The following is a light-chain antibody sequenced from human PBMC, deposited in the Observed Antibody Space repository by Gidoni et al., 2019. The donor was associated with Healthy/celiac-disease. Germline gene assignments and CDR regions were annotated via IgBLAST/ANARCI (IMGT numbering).Light chain of an antibody. V-gene: IGKV3-15*01. Sequence: EIMMTQSPATLSVSPGERATLSWRARQSVSSNLAWYQQKPGQAPRLLIYGASTRATGIPARFSGSGSGTEFTLTISSLQSEDFAVYYCQQYNNWPPYTFGQGTKLEIK. CDR1: QSVSSN. CDR2: GAS. J-gene: IGKJ2*01. CDR3: QQYNNWPPYT.